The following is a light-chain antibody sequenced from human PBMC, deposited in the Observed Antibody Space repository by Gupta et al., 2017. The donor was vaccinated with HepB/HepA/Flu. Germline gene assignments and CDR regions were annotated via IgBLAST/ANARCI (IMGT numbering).Light chain of an antibody. CDR1: QSVRSN. J-gene: IGKJ1*01. V-gene: IGKV3-15*01. CDR2: GSS. Sequence: EIVITQSPATLSVSPGETATLSCRASQSVRSNLAWYQQNPGQAPRRLIYGSSTRATGFPDRCSGSGAGTEFTLTISSLQSEDVAVYYCQNYNNWPPWTFGQGTKVEIK. CDR3: QNYNNWPPWT.